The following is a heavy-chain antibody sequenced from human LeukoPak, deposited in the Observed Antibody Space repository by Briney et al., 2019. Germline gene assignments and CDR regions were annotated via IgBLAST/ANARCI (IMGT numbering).Heavy chain of an antibody. J-gene: IGHJ6*03. CDR2: ISAYNGNT. CDR1: GYTFTSYG. Sequence: ASVKVSCKASGYTFTSYGINWVRQAPGQGLEWMGWISAYNGNTNYAQKLQGRVTMTTDTSTSTAYMELRSLRSEDTAVYYCARGRGFGELFPYYMDVWGKGTTVTISS. CDR3: ARGRGFGELFPYYMDV. D-gene: IGHD3-10*01. V-gene: IGHV1-18*01.